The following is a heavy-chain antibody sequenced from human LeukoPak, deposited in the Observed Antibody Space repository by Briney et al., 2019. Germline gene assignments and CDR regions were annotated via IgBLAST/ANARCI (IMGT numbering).Heavy chain of an antibody. CDR3: ARDRGTTSSAGYYFDY. CDR2: ISSSSYI. D-gene: IGHD6-6*01. V-gene: IGHV3-21*01. Sequence: GGSLRLSCAASGFTFSSYSMNWARQAPGKGLEWVSSISSSSYIYYADSVKGRFTISRDNAKNSLYLQMNSLRAEDTAVYYCARDRGTTSSAGYYFDYWGQGTLVTVSS. CDR1: GFTFSSYS. J-gene: IGHJ4*02.